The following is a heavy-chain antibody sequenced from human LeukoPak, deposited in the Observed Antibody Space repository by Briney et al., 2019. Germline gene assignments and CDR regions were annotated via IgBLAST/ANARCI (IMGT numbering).Heavy chain of an antibody. D-gene: IGHD6-13*01. J-gene: IGHJ4*02. Sequence: SETLSLTCTVSGGSISSYYWSWIRQPPGKGLEWIGYIYYSGSTNYNPSLKSRVAMSEDTSKNQFSLKLSSVTAADTAVYYCASHLGSATGTLYAIPYWGQGTLVTVSS. CDR2: IYYSGST. CDR1: GGSISSYY. CDR3: ASHLGSATGTLYAIPY. V-gene: IGHV4-59*08.